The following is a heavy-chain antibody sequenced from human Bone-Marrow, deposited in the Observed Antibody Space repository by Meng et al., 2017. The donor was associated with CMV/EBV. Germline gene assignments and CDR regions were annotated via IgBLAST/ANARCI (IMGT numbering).Heavy chain of an antibody. D-gene: IGHD3-10*01. CDR1: GFTFSSFA. V-gene: IGHV3-23*03. CDR2: IYSGGTST. J-gene: IGHJ4*02. CDR3: AKDFGGSGTAIDD. Sequence: GESLKISCAASGFTFSSFAMSWVRQAPGKGLEWVSVIYSGGTSTYYADSVKGRFTISRDNSKNTLYLQMNSLRVEDTAIYYCAKDFGGSGTAIDDWGQGTLVTVSS.